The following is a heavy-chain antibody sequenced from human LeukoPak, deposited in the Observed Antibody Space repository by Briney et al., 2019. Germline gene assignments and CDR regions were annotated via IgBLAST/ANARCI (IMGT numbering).Heavy chain of an antibody. Sequence: PGGSLRLSCAASGFPFRRYDMHWVGQATGKGLEWISSIGTGGNTYYIGSVKGRFTISRENAKSSLYLQMNSLRAGDTAVYYCVRGGEIGFDSWGQGTLVTVSS. D-gene: IGHD3-16*01. CDR2: IGTGGNT. CDR3: VRGGEIGFDS. V-gene: IGHV3-13*04. J-gene: IGHJ5*01. CDR1: GFPFRRYD.